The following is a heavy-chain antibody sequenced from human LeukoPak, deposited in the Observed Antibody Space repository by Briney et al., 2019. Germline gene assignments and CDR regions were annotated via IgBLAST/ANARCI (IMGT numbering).Heavy chain of an antibody. CDR3: ARRVRGDFGGHFDY. D-gene: IGHD4-17*01. CDR2: IYYTGNT. CDR1: GGSISSSDYY. J-gene: IGHJ4*02. Sequence: SETLSLTCTVSGGSISSSDYYWGWIRQSPGKGLEWIGSIYYTGNTYYNASLRSRVTISVGTSKNQFSLKLTSVTAADTAIYYCARRVRGDFGGHFDYWGQGTLVTVSS. V-gene: IGHV4-39*01.